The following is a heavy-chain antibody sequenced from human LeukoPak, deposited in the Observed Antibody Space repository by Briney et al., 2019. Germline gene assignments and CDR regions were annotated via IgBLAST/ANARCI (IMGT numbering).Heavy chain of an antibody. CDR2: INHSGST. V-gene: IGHV4-34*01. Sequence: SETLSLTCAVYGGSFSGYYWSWIRQPPGKGLEWIGEINHSGSTNYNPSLKSRVTISVDTSKNQFSLKLSSVTAADTAVYYCARRVDIVVVPAAIVYDHWGQGTLVTVSS. J-gene: IGHJ4*02. CDR3: ARRVDIVVVPAAIVYDH. CDR1: GGSFSGYY. D-gene: IGHD2-2*03.